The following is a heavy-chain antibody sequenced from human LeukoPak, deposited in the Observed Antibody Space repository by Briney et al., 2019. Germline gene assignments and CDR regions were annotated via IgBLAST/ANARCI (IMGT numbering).Heavy chain of an antibody. Sequence: GGSLRLSCSASGFSFSSYGMRWVRQAPGKGLQWVAVIWNDGSHQYYADSEKGRFTISRDNSRNTMYLQMNRLRVEDTAVYYCARDAAEYGDSHFDWWGQGTLVTVSS. CDR1: GFSFSSYG. CDR3: ARDAAEYGDSHFDW. J-gene: IGHJ4*02. D-gene: IGHD4-17*01. CDR2: IWNDGSHQ. V-gene: IGHV3-33*01.